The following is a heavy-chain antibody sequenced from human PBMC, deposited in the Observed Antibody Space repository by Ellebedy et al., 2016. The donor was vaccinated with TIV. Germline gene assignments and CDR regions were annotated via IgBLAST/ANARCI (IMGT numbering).Heavy chain of an antibody. CDR1: GGSISSSFYQ. Sequence: SETLSLTCTVSGGSISSSFYQWGWIRQPPGTGLEWVGSIYHSETTYYNPSLKSRVTISVDTSKTQFSLKLNSVTAADTAVYFCARVGLQFGELSTWKWFDPWGQGTLVTVSS. CDR3: ARVGLQFGELSTWKWFDP. D-gene: IGHD3-10*01. CDR2: IYHSETT. V-gene: IGHV4-39*07. J-gene: IGHJ5*02.